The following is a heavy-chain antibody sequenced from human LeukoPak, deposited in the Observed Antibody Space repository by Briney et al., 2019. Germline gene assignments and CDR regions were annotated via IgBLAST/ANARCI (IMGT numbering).Heavy chain of an antibody. CDR3: ARVLGNSAFDI. Sequence: SQTQSLTCTVSGGSISSGGYYWSWIRHHPGKGLEWIGYIYYSGNTYYNPSLKSRVTISVDTSKNQFSLKLSSVTAADTAVYYCARVLGNSAFDIWGQGTMLPVSS. D-gene: IGHD3-16*01. V-gene: IGHV4-31*03. J-gene: IGHJ3*02. CDR2: IYYSGNT. CDR1: GGSISSGGYY.